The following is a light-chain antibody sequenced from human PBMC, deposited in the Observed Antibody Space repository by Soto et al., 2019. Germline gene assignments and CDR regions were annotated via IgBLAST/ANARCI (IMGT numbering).Light chain of an antibody. CDR2: DAS. V-gene: IGKV3-11*01. J-gene: IGKJ4*02. CDR1: QSVNTY. CDR3: QQRKNWTPPT. Sequence: VLTQSPATLSLSPGERATLSCRASQSVNTYLAWYQQRPGQAPRLLIYDASNRDAGIPARFSVSGSGTEFNLLISRLEPEEFAVNYCQQRKNWTPPTIGGGYVVEI.